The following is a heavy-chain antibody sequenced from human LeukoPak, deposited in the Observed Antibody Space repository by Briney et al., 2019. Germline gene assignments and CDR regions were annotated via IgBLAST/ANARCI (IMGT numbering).Heavy chain of an antibody. D-gene: IGHD6-13*01. Sequence: PSETLSLTCTVSGYSINSGYYWSWIRQPPGKGLEWIGYIYYSGSTYYNPSLKSRVTISVDTSKNQFSLKLSSVTAADTAVYYCAKDAKGFIAAAGLFDYWGQGTLVTVSS. CDR3: AKDAKGFIAAAGLFDY. CDR2: IYYSGST. J-gene: IGHJ4*02. V-gene: IGHV4-30-4*01. CDR1: GYSINSGYY.